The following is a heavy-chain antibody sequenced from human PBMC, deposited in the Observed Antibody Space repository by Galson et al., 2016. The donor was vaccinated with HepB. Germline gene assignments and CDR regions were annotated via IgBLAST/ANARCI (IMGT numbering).Heavy chain of an antibody. Sequence: SVKVSCKASGYTFTSYDINWVRQATGQGLEWVGWLNPNSGNTGYAQKFQGRVTLTRDPSVTTAYRELSSLTSEDTAVYFCARGGIYCWGTTLYGMDGCGQGTTVTVS. D-gene: IGHD3-10*01. CDR2: LNPNSGNT. CDR1: GYTFTSYD. J-gene: IGHJ6*02. CDR3: ARGGIYCWGTTLYGMDG. V-gene: IGHV1-8*01.